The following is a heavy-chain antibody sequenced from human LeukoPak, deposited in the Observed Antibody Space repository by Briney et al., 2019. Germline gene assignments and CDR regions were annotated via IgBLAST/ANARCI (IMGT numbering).Heavy chain of an antibody. V-gene: IGHV3-21*01. CDR3: ARGYHWLAYFFDY. D-gene: IGHD6-19*01. CDR2: ISSSSNYI. Sequence: PGGSLRLSCAASGFTFSSYSMNWVRQAPGKGLEWVSFISSSSNYIYYADSVKGRFTISRDNAKNSLCLQMNSLRAEDTAVYYCARGYHWLAYFFDYWARDPWSPSPQ. CDR1: GFTFSSYS. J-gene: IGHJ4*02.